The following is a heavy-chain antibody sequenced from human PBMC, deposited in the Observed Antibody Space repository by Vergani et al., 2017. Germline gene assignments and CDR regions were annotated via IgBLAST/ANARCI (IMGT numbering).Heavy chain of an antibody. V-gene: IGHV3-15*07. D-gene: IGHD2-21*01. CDR1: GFSFRNAW. Sequence: EVQLVESWGGIVKPGGSLRLSCVASGFSFRNAWMNWVRRTPGKGLEWVGRTKSTFDRGTTDYAAAVKGRFTISRDDSKNTLFLQMNGLKTEDIGVYYCTTDPRYCGDGSCYWLRDHHYYGMDVWGQGTTVTVSS. J-gene: IGHJ6*02. CDR3: TTDPRYCGDGSCYWLRDHHYYGMDV. CDR2: TKSTFDRGTT.